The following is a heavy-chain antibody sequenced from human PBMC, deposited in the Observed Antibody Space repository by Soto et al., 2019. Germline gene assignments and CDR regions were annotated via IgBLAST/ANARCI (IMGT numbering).Heavy chain of an antibody. V-gene: IGHV3-21*01. CDR1: GFTFSSYS. CDR3: ARERTPRRYAEYFQH. Sequence: GGSLRLSCAASGFTFSSYSMNWVRQAPGKGLEWVSSISSSSSYIYYADSVKGRFTISRDNAKNSLYLQMNSLRAEDTAVYYCARERTPRRYAEYFQHWGQGTLVTVSS. CDR2: ISSSSSYI. D-gene: IGHD1-1*01. J-gene: IGHJ1*01.